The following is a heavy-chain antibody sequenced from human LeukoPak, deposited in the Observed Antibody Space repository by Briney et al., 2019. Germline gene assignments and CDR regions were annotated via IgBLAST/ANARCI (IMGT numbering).Heavy chain of an antibody. CDR3: ARGLYSSSPRLGGIYYYYYYMDV. Sequence: GASVKVSCKASGGTFSSYAISWVRQAPGQGLEWMGGIIPIFGTTNYAQKFQGRVTITADESTSTAYMELSSLRSEDTAVYYCARGLYSSSPRLGGIYYYYYYMDVWGKGTTVTVSS. CDR1: GGTFSSYA. J-gene: IGHJ6*03. D-gene: IGHD6-13*01. V-gene: IGHV1-69*13. CDR2: IIPIFGTT.